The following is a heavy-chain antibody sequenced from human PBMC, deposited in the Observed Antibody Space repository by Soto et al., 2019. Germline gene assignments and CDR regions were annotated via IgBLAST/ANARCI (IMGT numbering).Heavy chain of an antibody. CDR2: ISGSGGST. D-gene: IGHD2-15*01. CDR3: AKDRLGYCSGGSCYRGYYFDY. J-gene: IGHJ4*02. Sequence: EVQLLESGGGLVQPGGSLRLSCAASGFTFSSYAMSWVRQAPGKGLEWVSAISGSGGSTYYADSMKGRFTISRDNSKNTLYLQMNSLRAEDTAVYYCAKDRLGYCSGGSCYRGYYFDYWGQGTLVTVSS. V-gene: IGHV3-23*01. CDR1: GFTFSSYA.